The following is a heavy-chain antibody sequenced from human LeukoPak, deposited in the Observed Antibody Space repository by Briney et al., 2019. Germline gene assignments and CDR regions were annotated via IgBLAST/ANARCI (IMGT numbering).Heavy chain of an antibody. V-gene: IGHV3-7*05. CDR1: GFTFSSYW. J-gene: IGHJ4*02. CDR2: IQQDGSEK. Sequence: GGSLRLSCAASGFTFSSYWMIWVRQAPGKGLEWVANIQQDGSEKYYVDSVKGRFTISRDNAKNSLYLQMNSLKTEDTAVYYCGRDRYSGSYSDYWGRGTLVTVSS. CDR3: GRDRYSGSYSDY. D-gene: IGHD1-26*01.